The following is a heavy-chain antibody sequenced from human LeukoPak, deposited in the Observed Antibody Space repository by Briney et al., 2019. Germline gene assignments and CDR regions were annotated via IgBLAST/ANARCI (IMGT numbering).Heavy chain of an antibody. CDR3: ARYVYCSSTSCYVKNAFDI. CDR1: GYTFTGYY. V-gene: IGHV1-2*02. Sequence: ASVKVSCKASGYTFTGYYIHWVRQAPGQGLEWMGWINPNSGGTNYAQKFQGRVTMTRDTSISTAYMELSRLRSDDTAVHYCARYVYCSSTSCYVKNAFDIWGQGTMVTVSS. J-gene: IGHJ3*02. D-gene: IGHD2-2*01. CDR2: INPNSGGT.